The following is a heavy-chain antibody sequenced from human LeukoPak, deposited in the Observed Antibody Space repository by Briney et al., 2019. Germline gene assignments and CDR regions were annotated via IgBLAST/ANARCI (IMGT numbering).Heavy chain of an antibody. D-gene: IGHD4-23*01. CDR2: ISYDGSNK. Sequence: GGSLRLSCAASGFTFSSYGMHWVRQAPGKGLEWVAVISYDGSNKYYADSVKGRFTISRDNSKNTLYLQMNSLRAEDTAVYYCARDLNDYGGNGAVYGMDVWGQGTTVTVSS. V-gene: IGHV3-30*03. CDR3: ARDLNDYGGNGAVYGMDV. J-gene: IGHJ6*02. CDR1: GFTFSSYG.